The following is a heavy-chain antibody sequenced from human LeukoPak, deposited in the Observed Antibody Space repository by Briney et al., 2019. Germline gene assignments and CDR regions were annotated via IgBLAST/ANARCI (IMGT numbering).Heavy chain of an antibody. CDR3: ARDLVYCSSTSCYEGYFDY. CDR2: ISDSGGST. V-gene: IGHV3-23*01. D-gene: IGHD2-2*01. CDR1: GFTFSIYD. J-gene: IGHJ4*02. Sequence: GGSLRLSCAASGFTFSIYDMSWVRQAPGKGLEWVSAISDSGGSTYYADSVKGRFTISRDNAKNSLYLQMNSLRAEDTAVYYCARDLVYCSSTSCYEGYFDYWGQGTLVTVSS.